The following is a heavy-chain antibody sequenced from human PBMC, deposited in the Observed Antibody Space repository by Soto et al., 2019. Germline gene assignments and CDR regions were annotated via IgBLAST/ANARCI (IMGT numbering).Heavy chain of an antibody. CDR2: IKRKTDGGTT. J-gene: IGHJ5*02. V-gene: IGHV3-15*07. CDR1: GFIFNNAW. D-gene: IGHD4-4*01. CDR3: ITDGTTIPRGGFGP. Sequence: GGSLRLSCAASGFIFNNAWMNWVRQAPGKGLEWVGRIKRKTDGGTTDYAAPVKGRFTISRDDSKNTLYLQMNSLKIEDTAVYYCITDGTTIPRGGFGPWGQGTLVPVAS.